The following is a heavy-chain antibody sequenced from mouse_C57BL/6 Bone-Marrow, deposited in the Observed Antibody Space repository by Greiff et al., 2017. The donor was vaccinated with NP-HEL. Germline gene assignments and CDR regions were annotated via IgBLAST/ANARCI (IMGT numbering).Heavy chain of an antibody. CDR1: GYTFTSYW. CDR2: IYPGSGST. D-gene: IGHD1-1*01. CDR3: SREGITTVVAHFDY. Sequence: QVHVKQPGAELVKPGASVKMSCKASGYTFTSYWITWVKQRPGQGLEWIGDIYPGSGSTNYNEKFKSKATLTVDTSSSTAYMQLSSLTSEDSAVYYCSREGITTVVAHFDYWGQGTTLTVSS. V-gene: IGHV1-55*01. J-gene: IGHJ2*01.